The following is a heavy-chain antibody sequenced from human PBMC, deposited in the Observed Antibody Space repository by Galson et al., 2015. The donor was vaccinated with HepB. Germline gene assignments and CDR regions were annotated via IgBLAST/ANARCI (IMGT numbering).Heavy chain of an antibody. CDR3: ALRYYDVLTGYTDYFEH. Sequence: SVKVSCKASGYIFNTYGIGWVRQAPGQRLGWMGWVNGGNGNTKYSEKFQGSVTMTRDTSASTAYMELSSLRSEDTAVYYCALRYYDVLTGYTDYFEHWGQGTLVTVSS. CDR2: VNGGNGNT. CDR1: GYIFNTYG. D-gene: IGHD3-9*01. V-gene: IGHV1-3*01. J-gene: IGHJ1*01.